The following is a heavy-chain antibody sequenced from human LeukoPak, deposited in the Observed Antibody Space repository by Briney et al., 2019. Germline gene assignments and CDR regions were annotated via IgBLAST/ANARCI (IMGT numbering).Heavy chain of an antibody. Sequence: GSLRLSCAASGFTFSDYYMSWIRQPPGKGLEWIGHLYNSGSTNYNPSLQSRVTISVDTSKNQFSLRLTSVTAADTAVYYCARAVADNTFDYWGPGTLVTVSS. V-gene: IGHV4-59*08. CDR2: LYNSGST. CDR3: ARAVADNTFDY. J-gene: IGHJ4*02. D-gene: IGHD1-1*01. CDR1: GFTFSDYY.